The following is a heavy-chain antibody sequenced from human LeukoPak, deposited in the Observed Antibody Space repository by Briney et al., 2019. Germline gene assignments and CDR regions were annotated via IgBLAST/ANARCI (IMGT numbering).Heavy chain of an antibody. Sequence: SETLSLTCTVSGGSISSYYWSWIRQPAGKGLEWIGRIYPSGSTNYNPTLKSRVTISVDTSKNQFSLKLSSVTAADTAVYYCARANGDPCNYYFYMDVWGKGTTVTVSS. CDR1: GGSISSYY. CDR3: ARANGDPCNYYFYMDV. J-gene: IGHJ6*03. V-gene: IGHV4-4*07. CDR2: IYPSGST. D-gene: IGHD4-17*01.